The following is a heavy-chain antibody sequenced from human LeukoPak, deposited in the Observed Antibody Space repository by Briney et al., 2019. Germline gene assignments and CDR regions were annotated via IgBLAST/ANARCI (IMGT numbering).Heavy chain of an antibody. D-gene: IGHD1-7*01. CDR2: IDPSDSYT. V-gene: IGHV5-10-1*01. Sequence: GESLKISCKGSGXRFTSYWISWVRQMPGKGLEWMGRIDPSDSYTNYSPSFQGHVTISADKSISTAYLQWSSLKASDNAMYYCAQSRITGTTDWFDPWGQRTLVTVSS. CDR3: AQSRITGTTDWFDP. CDR1: GXRFTSYW. J-gene: IGHJ5*02.